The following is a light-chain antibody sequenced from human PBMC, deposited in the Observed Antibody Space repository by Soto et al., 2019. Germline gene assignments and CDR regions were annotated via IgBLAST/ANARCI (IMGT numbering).Light chain of an antibody. J-gene: IGKJ2*01. CDR2: KAS. V-gene: IGKV1-5*03. Sequence: DIPMTQSPSTLSASVGDRVTITCRDSQSISSWLAWYQQKPGKAPKLLIYKASNLGSGVTSRFSGSGSGTEFTLTISSLQPDDFATYYCQQYNSYPSTFGQGTKLEIK. CDR3: QQYNSYPST. CDR1: QSISSW.